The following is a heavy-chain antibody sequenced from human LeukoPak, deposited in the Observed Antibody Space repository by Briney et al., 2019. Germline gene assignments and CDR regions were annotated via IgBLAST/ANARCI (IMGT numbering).Heavy chain of an antibody. CDR2: IYYSGNT. J-gene: IGHJ4*02. D-gene: IGHD3-9*01. CDR3: ARHVDDILTGYNY. CDR1: GGSISGSSYF. Sequence: KSSETLSLTCAVSGGSISGSSYFWGWIRQPPGKGLEWIGSIYYSGNTYYNPSLKSRVTISVDTSKNQFSLKLSSVTAADTAVYYCARHVDDILTGYNYWGQGTLVTVSS. V-gene: IGHV4-39*01.